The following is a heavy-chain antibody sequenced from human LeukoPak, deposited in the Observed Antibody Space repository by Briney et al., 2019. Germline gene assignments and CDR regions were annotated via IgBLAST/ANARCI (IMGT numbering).Heavy chain of an antibody. CDR3: ARDPGSSGWDRFDY. V-gene: IGHV1-2*02. CDR2: INPNSGGT. CDR1: GYTFTGYY. J-gene: IGHJ4*02. Sequence: GASVKVSCKASGYTFTGYYMHWVRQAPGQGLEWMGWINPNSGGTNYAQKFQGRVTMTRDTSISTVYMELSRLRSDDTAVYYCARDPGSSGWDRFDYWGQGTLVTVSS. D-gene: IGHD6-19*01.